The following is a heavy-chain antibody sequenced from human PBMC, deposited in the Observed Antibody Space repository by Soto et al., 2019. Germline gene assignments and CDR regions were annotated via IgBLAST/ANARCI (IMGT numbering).Heavy chain of an antibody. CDR3: ARGYCSGGSCYSGNWFDP. Sequence: ASVKVSCKASGYTFTGYYMHWVRQAPGQGLEWMGWINPNSGGTNYAQKLQGWVTMTRDTSISTAYMELSRLRSDDTAVYYCARGYCSGGSCYSGNWFDPWGQGTLVTVSS. V-gene: IGHV1-2*04. D-gene: IGHD2-15*01. CDR2: INPNSGGT. CDR1: GYTFTGYY. J-gene: IGHJ5*02.